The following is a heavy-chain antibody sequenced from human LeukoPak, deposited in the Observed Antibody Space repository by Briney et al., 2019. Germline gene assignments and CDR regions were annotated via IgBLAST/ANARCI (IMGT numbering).Heavy chain of an antibody. Sequence: PGGSLKLSCAASGFIFSNYGMHWVRQAPGKGLEWVAFIRFDGNYKEYADSVKGRFTISRDNSKNTLFVQMNSLRAEDTAVYFCAKGGSSSSSLYYYYMDVWGKGTTVTVSS. V-gene: IGHV3-30*02. D-gene: IGHD6-6*01. CDR2: IRFDGNYK. CDR1: GFIFSNYG. J-gene: IGHJ6*03. CDR3: AKGGSSSSSLYYYYMDV.